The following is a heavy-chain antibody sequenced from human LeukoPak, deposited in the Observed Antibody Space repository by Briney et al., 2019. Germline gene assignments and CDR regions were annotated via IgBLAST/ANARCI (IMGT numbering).Heavy chain of an antibody. CDR1: GFTFSIYS. V-gene: IGHV3-21*01. Sequence: GGSLRLSCAASGFTFSIYSMNWVRQAPGKGLEWVSSISSSSSYIYYADSMKGRFTISRDNAKNSLYLQMNSLRAEDTAVYYCARDDNSGSYEVYYYWGQGTLVTVSS. CDR3: ARDDNSGSYEVYYY. J-gene: IGHJ4*02. CDR2: ISSSSSYI. D-gene: IGHD1-26*01.